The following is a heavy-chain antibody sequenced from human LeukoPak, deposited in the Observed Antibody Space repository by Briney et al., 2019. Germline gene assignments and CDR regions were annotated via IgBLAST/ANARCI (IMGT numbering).Heavy chain of an antibody. V-gene: IGHV3-21*01. Sequence: PGGSLRLSCAASGFTFSTYTMNWVRQAPGTGLEWVSSISSGSSYINYADSVKGRFTISRDNAKNSLYLQMNSLRAEDTAVYYCAKDIDPYCGGDCYSDSWGQGTLVTVSS. CDR3: AKDIDPYCGGDCYSDS. CDR2: ISSGSSYI. J-gene: IGHJ4*02. CDR1: GFTFSTYT. D-gene: IGHD2-21*02.